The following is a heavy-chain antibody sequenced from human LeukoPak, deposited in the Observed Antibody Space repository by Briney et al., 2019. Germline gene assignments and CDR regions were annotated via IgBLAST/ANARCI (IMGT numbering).Heavy chain of an antibody. CDR2: IYYTGST. Sequence: SETLSLTCTVSGVSISSYYWTWIRQPPGKGLKWIGYIYYTGSTNYNPSLKSRITISVDTSKNQFSLELSSVTAADTAVYYCARRYYGDVYYFDYWGQGTLVTVSS. V-gene: IGHV4-59*08. J-gene: IGHJ4*02. CDR1: GVSISSYY. D-gene: IGHD4-17*01. CDR3: ARRYYGDVYYFDY.